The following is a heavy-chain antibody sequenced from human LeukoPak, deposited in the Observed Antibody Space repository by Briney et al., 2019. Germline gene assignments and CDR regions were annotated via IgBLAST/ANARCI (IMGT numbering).Heavy chain of an antibody. D-gene: IGHD6-19*01. CDR3: ARDLDSSGWADY. J-gene: IGHJ4*02. CDR2: IYYSGST. V-gene: IGHV4-39*07. CDR1: GGSISSSNYY. Sequence: SETLSLTCTVSGGSISSSNYYWGWICQPPGKGLEWIGSIYYSGSTYYNPSLRSRVTISVDTSKNQFSLKLSSVTAADTAVYYCARDLDSSGWADYWGQGTLVTVSS.